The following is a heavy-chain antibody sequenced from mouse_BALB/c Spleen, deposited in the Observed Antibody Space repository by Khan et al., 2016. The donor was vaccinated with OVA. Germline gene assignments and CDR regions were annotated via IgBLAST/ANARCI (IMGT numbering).Heavy chain of an antibody. D-gene: IGHD1-1*01. V-gene: IGHV1S137*01. J-gene: IGHJ4*01. CDR3: ARSFTTTASLYAMDY. Sequence: QVQLQQSGAELVRPGVSVKISCKGSGYTFTDYTIHWMKQSHTKSLEWIGIISTYYGDAKYNQKFKDRATMTVDKSSNTAYMELARLTSDDSAIXYCARSFTTTASLYAMDYWGQGTSVTVSS. CDR1: GYTFTDYT. CDR2: ISTYYGDA.